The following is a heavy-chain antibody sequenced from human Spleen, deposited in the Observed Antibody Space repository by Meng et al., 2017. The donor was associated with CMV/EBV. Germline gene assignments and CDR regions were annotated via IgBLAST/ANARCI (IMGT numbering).Heavy chain of an antibody. V-gene: IGHV3-33*06. CDR1: GFTFSSYW. CDR3: AKEGQLAR. J-gene: IGHJ4*02. D-gene: IGHD6-6*01. CDR2: IWYDGSNK. Sequence: GESLKISCVASGFTFSSYWMHWVRQAPGKGLEWVAVIWYDGSNKYYADSVKGRFTISRDNSKNALYLQMNILRAEDTAIYYCAKEGQLARWGQGTLVTVSS.